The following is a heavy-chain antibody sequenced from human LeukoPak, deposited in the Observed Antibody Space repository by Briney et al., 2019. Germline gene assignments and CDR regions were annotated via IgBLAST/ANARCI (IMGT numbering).Heavy chain of an antibody. CDR3: AKGVWFGELYSYGMDV. J-gene: IGHJ6*02. D-gene: IGHD3-10*01. CDR2: ISGSGGST. Sequence: GGSLRLSCAASGFTFSSYAMSWVRQAPGKGLEWVSAISGSGGSTYYADSVKGRFTISRDNSKNTLYLQMNSLRAEDTAVYYCAKGVWFGELYSYGMDVWGQGTTVTVSS. CDR1: GFTFSSYA. V-gene: IGHV3-23*01.